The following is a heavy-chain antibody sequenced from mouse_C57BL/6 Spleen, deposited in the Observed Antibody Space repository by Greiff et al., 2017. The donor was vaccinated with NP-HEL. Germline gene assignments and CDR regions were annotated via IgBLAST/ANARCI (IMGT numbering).Heavy chain of an antibody. CDR3: AKTAQAAMDY. V-gene: IGHV5-17*01. Sequence: EVKLQESGGGLVKPGGSLKLSCAASGFTFSDYGMHWVRQAPEKGLEWVAYISSGSSTIYYADTVKGRFTISRDNAKNTLFLQMTSLRSEDTAMYYCAKTAQAAMDYWGQGTSVTVSS. CDR1: GFTFSDYG. CDR2: ISSGSSTI. J-gene: IGHJ4*01. D-gene: IGHD3-2*02.